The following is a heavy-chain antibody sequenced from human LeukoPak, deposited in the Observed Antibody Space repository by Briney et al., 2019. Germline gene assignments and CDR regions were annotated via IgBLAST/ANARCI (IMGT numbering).Heavy chain of an antibody. V-gene: IGHV3-11*01. D-gene: IGHD3-16*01. CDR1: GFTFSDYY. Sequence: PGGSLRLSCAASGFTFSDYYMSWIRQAPGKGLEWVSYISSSGSTIYYADSVKGRFTISRDNAKNSLYLQMNSLRAEDTAVYYCARSGGTSTDYYYYYGMDVWGKGTTVTVSS. CDR2: ISSSGSTI. CDR3: ARSGGTSTDYYYYYGMDV. J-gene: IGHJ6*04.